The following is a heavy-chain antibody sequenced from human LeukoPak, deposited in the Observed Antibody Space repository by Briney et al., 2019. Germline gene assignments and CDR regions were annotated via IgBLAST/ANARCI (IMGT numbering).Heavy chain of an antibody. Sequence: GGSLRLSCAASGFTFSSYSMNWVRQAPGKGLEWVSSISSSSSYIYYADSVKGRVTISRDNAKNSLYLQMNSLRAEDTAVYYCARGYCSSTSCYGYYYYGMDVWGQGTTVTVSS. CDR3: ARGYCSSTSCYGYYYYGMDV. CDR1: GFTFSSYS. J-gene: IGHJ6*02. D-gene: IGHD2-2*01. V-gene: IGHV3-21*01. CDR2: ISSSSSYI.